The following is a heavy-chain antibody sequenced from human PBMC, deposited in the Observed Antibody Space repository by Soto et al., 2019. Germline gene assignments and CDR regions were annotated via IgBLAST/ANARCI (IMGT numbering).Heavy chain of an antibody. CDR3: ARSNCENPLDY. Sequence: QVQLQESGPGLVKPSETLSLTCTVSGGSISSYYWSWIRQPPGKGLEWIGYIYYSGSTNYNPSLKSRVTIAVDTSKNQFSLKLSSVTAADTAVYYCARSNCENPLDYWGQGTLVTVSS. J-gene: IGHJ4*02. CDR2: IYYSGST. CDR1: GGSISSYY. D-gene: IGHD4-4*01. V-gene: IGHV4-59*08.